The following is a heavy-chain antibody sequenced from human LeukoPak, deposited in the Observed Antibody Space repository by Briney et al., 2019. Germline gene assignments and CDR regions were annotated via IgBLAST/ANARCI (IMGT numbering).Heavy chain of an antibody. CDR2: IYYSGST. J-gene: IGHJ4*02. V-gene: IGHV4-39*01. Sequence: SETLSLTCTVSGGSISSSAYYWGWIRQPPGKGLEWMGSIYYSGSTYYNPSLKSRVTISLYTSNNQFPLKLSSVTDADTAVYYCAKSVETDTVFFDCWGQGTLVTVSS. CDR1: GGSISSSAYY. CDR3: AKSVETDTVFFDC. D-gene: IGHD5-24*01.